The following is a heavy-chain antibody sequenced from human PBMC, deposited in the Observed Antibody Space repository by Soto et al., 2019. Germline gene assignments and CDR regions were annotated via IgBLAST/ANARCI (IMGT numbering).Heavy chain of an antibody. D-gene: IGHD6-19*01. J-gene: IGHJ4*02. CDR2: ISYTGST. V-gene: IGHV4-61*01. CDR3: ARSGAGSGWL. CDR1: GGSVSSGHYY. Sequence: QVQLQESGPGLVSPSETLSLTCTVSGGSVSSGHYYWSWSRQPPGKGLEWIGYISYTGSTNYNPSLKSRVTISVDTSKNQFSLKMNSVTAADTAVYYCARSGAGSGWLGGQGTLVTVSS.